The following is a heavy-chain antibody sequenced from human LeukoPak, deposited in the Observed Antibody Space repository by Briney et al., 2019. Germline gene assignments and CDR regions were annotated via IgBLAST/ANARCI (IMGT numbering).Heavy chain of an antibody. V-gene: IGHV3-7*01. D-gene: IGHD6-6*01. J-gene: IGHJ4*02. CDR2: INQDGSVK. CDR3: ARIGYSSSSFDY. Sequence: PGGSLRLSCAASGFTFSNYWMTWVRQAPGKGLEWVANINQDGSVKYYVDSVKGRFTISRDNAKNSVYLHMGSPRVEDTAVYICARIGYSSSSFDYWGQGTLVTVSS. CDR1: GFTFSNYW.